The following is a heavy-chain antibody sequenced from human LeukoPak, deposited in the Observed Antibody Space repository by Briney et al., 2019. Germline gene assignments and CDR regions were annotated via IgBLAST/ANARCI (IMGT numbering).Heavy chain of an antibody. CDR3: ARDRVTTFGVVIIRRDY. CDR2: IYTSGST. CDR1: GGSISSYY. D-gene: IGHD3-3*01. V-gene: IGHV4-4*07. J-gene: IGHJ4*02. Sequence: SETLSLTCTVSGGSISSYYWSWIRQPAGKGLEWIGRIYTSGSTNYNPSLKSRVTMSVDTSKNQFSLKLSSVTAADTAVYHCARDRVTTFGVVIIRRDYWGQGTLVTVSS.